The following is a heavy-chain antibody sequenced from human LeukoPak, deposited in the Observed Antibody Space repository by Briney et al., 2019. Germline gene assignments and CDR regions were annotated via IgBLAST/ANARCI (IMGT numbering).Heavy chain of an antibody. CDR3: ARRGYYSYDASDI. Sequence: GESLKISCKGSGYSFTNYWIGWVRQMPGKGLEWMGIIYPGDSNTKYSPSFQGQVTISADKSINTAYLQWSSLKASDTAMYYCARRGYYSYDASDIWGQGTMVTVSS. CDR1: GYSFTNYW. J-gene: IGHJ3*02. D-gene: IGHD3-22*01. V-gene: IGHV5-51*01. CDR2: IYPGDSNT.